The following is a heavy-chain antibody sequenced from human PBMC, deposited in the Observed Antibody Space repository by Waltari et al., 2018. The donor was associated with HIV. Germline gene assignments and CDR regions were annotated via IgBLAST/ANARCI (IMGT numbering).Heavy chain of an antibody. D-gene: IGHD3-3*01. CDR1: GGTLRSCG. CDR2: IIPMCNAT. CDR3: ARVPLKREVQFLEWLFFDY. Sequence: QVQLVQSGAEVKKPGSSVKVSLTASGGTLRSCGISWVRQAPGQGLEWMGGIIPMCNATKNTQKFQGRITITADESTSTAYMELSSLRSEDSAVFYCARVPLKREVQFLEWLFFDYWGQGTLVTVSS. V-gene: IGHV1-69*12. J-gene: IGHJ4*02.